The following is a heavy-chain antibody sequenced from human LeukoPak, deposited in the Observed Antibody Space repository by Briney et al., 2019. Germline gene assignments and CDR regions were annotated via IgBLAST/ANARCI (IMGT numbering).Heavy chain of an antibody. CDR2: VYYSGST. V-gene: IGHV4-59*01. J-gene: IGHJ1*01. CDR1: GGSISSYY. CDR3: SRDMRYGSCSV. Sequence: SETLSLTCTVSGGSISSYYWSWIRQPPGKGLERIGYVYYSGSTNYNPFLKSRVTISVDTSKNKFSLKLNSMTAADTAGYYGSRDMRYGSCSVWGQGSLDTVSS. D-gene: IGHD2-15*01.